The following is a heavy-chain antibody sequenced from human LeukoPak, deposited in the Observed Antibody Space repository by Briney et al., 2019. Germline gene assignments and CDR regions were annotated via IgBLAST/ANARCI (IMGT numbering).Heavy chain of an antibody. CDR2: IYSGGST. V-gene: IGHV3-66*02. D-gene: IGHD4-17*01. CDR1: GFTVSSNY. CDR3: ARGYGDYEPDAFDI. J-gene: IGHJ3*02. Sequence: GGSLRLSCAASGFTVSSNYMSWVRQAPGKGLEWVSVIYSGGSTYYADSVKGRFTISRDNSKNTLYLQMNSLRAEDTAVCYCARGYGDYEPDAFDIWGQGTMVTVSS.